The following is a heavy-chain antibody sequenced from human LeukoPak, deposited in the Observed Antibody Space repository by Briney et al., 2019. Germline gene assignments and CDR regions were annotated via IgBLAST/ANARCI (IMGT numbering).Heavy chain of an antibody. CDR1: GFTVSTNY. CDR3: VKDLGRYRNNCFDY. D-gene: IGHD1-26*01. V-gene: IGHV3-23*01. J-gene: IGHJ4*02. CDR2: ISGSGGGT. Sequence: GGSLRLSCAASGFTVSTNYMSWVRQAPEKGLEWVSTISGSGGGTYYADSVKGRFTISRDDSKNTLYLQMNSLRAEDTAVYYCVKDLGRYRNNCFDYWGQGTLVTVSS.